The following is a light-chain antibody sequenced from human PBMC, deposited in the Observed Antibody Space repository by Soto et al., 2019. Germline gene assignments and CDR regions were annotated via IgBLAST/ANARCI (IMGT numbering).Light chain of an antibody. CDR3: QQFFSPPFP. V-gene: IGKV4-1*01. CDR2: WAS. CDR1: QSLLANCNNKNC. J-gene: IGKJ2*01. Sequence: DIVMTQSPDSLAVSLGERATINCKSSQSLLANCNNKNCLAWYQHKPGQPPKMLILWASTRESGVPDRFSGSGSGRDFTLTISGLQAEDAAVYYCQQFFSPPFPFGQGTKLEIK.